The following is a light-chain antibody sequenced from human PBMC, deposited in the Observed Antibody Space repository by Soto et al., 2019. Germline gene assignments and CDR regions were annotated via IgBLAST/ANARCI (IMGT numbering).Light chain of an antibody. CDR1: QGIGIY. J-gene: IGKJ4*01. CDR2: AAS. Sequence: DIQMTQSPSSLSASLGDRVTITCRASQGIGIYLAWFQQRPGKVPKLLIYAASTLQSGVPSRFSGSGSGTDFPLTSSSLQPEDVATYYCQKYNSAPLTFGGGTRVEIK. CDR3: QKYNSAPLT. V-gene: IGKV1-27*01.